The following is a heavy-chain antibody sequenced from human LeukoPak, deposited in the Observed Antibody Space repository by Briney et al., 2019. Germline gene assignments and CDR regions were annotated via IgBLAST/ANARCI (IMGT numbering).Heavy chain of an antibody. CDR3: ARDSSGYKDPFDY. J-gene: IGHJ4*02. Sequence: GGSLRLSCAASGFTFSSYAMHWVRQAPGKGLEWVAVISYDGSNKYYADSVKGRFTISRDNAKNSLYLQMNSLRAEDTAVYYCARDSSGYKDPFDYWGQGTLVTVSS. V-gene: IGHV3-30-3*01. CDR2: ISYDGSNK. D-gene: IGHD3-22*01. CDR1: GFTFSSYA.